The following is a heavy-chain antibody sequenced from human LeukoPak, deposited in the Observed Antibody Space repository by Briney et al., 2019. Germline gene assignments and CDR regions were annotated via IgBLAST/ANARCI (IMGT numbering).Heavy chain of an antibody. Sequence: SETLSLTCAVYGGSFSGYYWSWIRQPPGKGLEWIGTIYYSGSTYYNPSLKSRVTISVDTSKNQFSLKLTSVTAADTAVYYCARRPRIAVAGPPFDCWGQGTLVTVSS. V-gene: IGHV4-34*01. D-gene: IGHD6-19*01. CDR1: GGSFSGYY. CDR3: ARRPRIAVAGPPFDC. J-gene: IGHJ4*02. CDR2: IYYSGST.